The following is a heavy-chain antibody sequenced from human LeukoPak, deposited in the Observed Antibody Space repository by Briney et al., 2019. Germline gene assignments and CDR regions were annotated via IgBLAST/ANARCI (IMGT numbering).Heavy chain of an antibody. D-gene: IGHD3-10*01. V-gene: IGHV4-39*07. J-gene: IGHJ4*02. CDR2: IYHSGGT. CDR1: GGSISSSSYY. Sequence: ETLSLTCTVSGGSISSSSYYWGWIRQPPGKGLEWIGSIYHSGGTYYNPSLKSRVTISVDTSKNQFSLKLSSVTAADTAVYYCARDRIYGSGSDHFDYWGQGTLVTVSS. CDR3: ARDRIYGSGSDHFDY.